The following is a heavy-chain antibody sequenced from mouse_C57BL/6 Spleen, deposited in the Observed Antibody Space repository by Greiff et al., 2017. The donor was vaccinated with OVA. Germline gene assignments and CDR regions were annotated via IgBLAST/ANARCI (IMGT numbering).Heavy chain of an antibody. CDR3: ARGLLPPMDY. CDR1: GYTFTDYY. CDR2: INPNNGGT. D-gene: IGHD2-10*01. V-gene: IGHV1-26*01. J-gene: IGHJ4*01. Sequence: EVQLQQSGPELVKPGASVKISCKASGYTFTDYYMNWVKQSHGKSLEWIGDINPNNGGTSYNQKFKGKATLTVDKSSSTAYMELRSLTSEDSAVYYCARGLLPPMDYWGQGTSVTVSS.